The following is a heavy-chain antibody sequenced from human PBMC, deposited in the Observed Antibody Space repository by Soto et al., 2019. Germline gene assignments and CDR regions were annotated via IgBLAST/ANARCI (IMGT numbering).Heavy chain of an antibody. CDR3: ARARDATGPFDY. CDR1: GFTFSNYG. D-gene: IGHD3-9*01. Sequence: GGSLRLSCAASGFTFSNYGMHWVRQAPGKGLEWVAVIWYDGSNRYHTDSVKGRFTISRDNSKNTAYLQMNSLRADDTAVYYCARARDATGPFDYWGQGTLVTVSS. CDR2: IWYDGSNR. V-gene: IGHV3-33*01. J-gene: IGHJ4*02.